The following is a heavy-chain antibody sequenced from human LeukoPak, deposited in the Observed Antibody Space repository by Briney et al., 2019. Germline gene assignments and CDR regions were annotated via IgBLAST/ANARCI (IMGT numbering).Heavy chain of an antibody. CDR1: GYSISSGYY. Sequence: SETLSLTCTVSGYSISSGYYWGWIRQPPGKGLEWIGSVYHSGSTYYNPSLKSRVTFSVDTSKNQFSLKLNSVTAADTAVYYCAGVSSGWYNEYWGQGTLVTVSS. D-gene: IGHD6-19*01. V-gene: IGHV4-38-2*02. J-gene: IGHJ4*02. CDR3: AGVSSGWYNEY. CDR2: VYHSGST.